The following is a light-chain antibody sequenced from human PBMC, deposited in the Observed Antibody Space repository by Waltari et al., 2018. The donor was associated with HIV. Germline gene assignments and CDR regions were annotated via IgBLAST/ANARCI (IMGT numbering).Light chain of an antibody. J-gene: IGLJ3*02. CDR1: SSDFGGYNY. Sequence: QSALTQPASVSGSPGQSIAISCSGTSSDFGGYNYVSWYQQHPGKAPKLMLYEVSNRPSGVPDRFSGSKSGNTASLTISGLQAEDEADYYCSSYTTTITWVFGGGTKLTVL. CDR3: SSYTTTITWV. CDR2: EVS. V-gene: IGLV2-14*01.